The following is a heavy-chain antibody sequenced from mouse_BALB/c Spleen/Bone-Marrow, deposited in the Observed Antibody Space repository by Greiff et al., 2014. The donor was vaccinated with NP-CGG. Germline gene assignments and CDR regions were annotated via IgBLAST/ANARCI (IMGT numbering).Heavy chain of an antibody. CDR2: ILPGSGST. CDR3: ARGIDYYAMDY. CDR1: GYTFSSYW. J-gene: IGHJ4*01. V-gene: IGHV1-9*01. Sequence: QVQLQQPGAELMKPGASVKISCKATGYTFSSYWIEWVKQRPGHSLEWIGEILPGSGSTNYNEKFKGKATFTADTSSNTAYMQLSSLTSEDSAVYYCARGIDYYAMDYWGQGTSVTVSS.